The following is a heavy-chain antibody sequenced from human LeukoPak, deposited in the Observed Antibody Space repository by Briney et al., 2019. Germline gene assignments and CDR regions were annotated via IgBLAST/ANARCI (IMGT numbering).Heavy chain of an antibody. CDR3: ARHGHCTNGVCYSNYYYYMDV. Sequence: GESLKISCKGSGYSFTRYWIGWVRQMPGKGLEWMGIIYPDDSDTRYSPSFEGQVIISVDKSISNAYLQWSSLKASDTATYYCARHGHCTNGVCYSNYYYYMDVWGKGTTVTVSS. J-gene: IGHJ6*03. V-gene: IGHV5-51*01. D-gene: IGHD2-8*01. CDR1: GYSFTRYW. CDR2: IYPDDSDT.